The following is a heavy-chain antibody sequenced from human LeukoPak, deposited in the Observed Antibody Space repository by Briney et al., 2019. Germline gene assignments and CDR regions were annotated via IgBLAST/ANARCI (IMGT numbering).Heavy chain of an antibody. D-gene: IGHD6-19*01. Sequence: PSETLSLTCIVSGASITTYSWNWLRQSPGKGLEWIGYFSLGGSGTTGYTSSLKSRVTISRDTSKNQLSLKLTSVTAADTAVYYCARWDDSAWAFGTWGPGTLVTVSS. CDR2: FSLGGSGTT. V-gene: IGHV4-59*08. J-gene: IGHJ5*02. CDR1: GASITTYS. CDR3: ARWDDSAWAFGT.